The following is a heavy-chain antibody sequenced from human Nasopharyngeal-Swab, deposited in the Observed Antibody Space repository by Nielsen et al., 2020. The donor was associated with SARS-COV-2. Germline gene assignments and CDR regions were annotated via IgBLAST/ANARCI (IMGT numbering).Heavy chain of an antibody. Sequence: GESLKISCAASGFTFSSYAMSWVRQAPGKGLEWVSAISGSGGSTYYADSVKGRFTISRDNSKNTLYLQMNSLRAEDTAVHYCAKVRGVIPVDVWGQGTTVTVSS. D-gene: IGHD3-10*01. J-gene: IGHJ6*02. CDR1: GFTFSSYA. CDR2: ISGSGGST. CDR3: AKVRGVIPVDV. V-gene: IGHV3-23*01.